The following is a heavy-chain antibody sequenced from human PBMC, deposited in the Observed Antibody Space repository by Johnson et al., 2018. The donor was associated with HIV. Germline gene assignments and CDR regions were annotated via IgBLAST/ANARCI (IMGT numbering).Heavy chain of an antibody. CDR1: GFTFSNHY. CDR3: ARDSVREVQLPDGFDI. Sequence: VQLVESGGGLAQPGGSLRLSCAASGFTFSNHYMSWVRQAPGKGLEWVANIKQDGSETYSVDSVKGRFTISRDNAKNSLYLQMNSLRAEDTAVYYCARDSVREVQLPDGFDIWGQGTMVTVSS. J-gene: IGHJ3*02. V-gene: IGHV3-7*03. CDR2: IKQDGSET. D-gene: IGHD1-7*01.